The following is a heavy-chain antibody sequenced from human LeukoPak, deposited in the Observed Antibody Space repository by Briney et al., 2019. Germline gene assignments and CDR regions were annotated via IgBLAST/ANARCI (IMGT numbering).Heavy chain of an antibody. CDR2: IKQDGSEK. D-gene: IGHD5-24*01. J-gene: IGHJ4*02. CDR3: ARGMATIFYNFDY. CDR1: GFTFSSYW. V-gene: IGHV3-7*01. Sequence: GGSLRLSCAASGFTFSSYWMSWVRQAPGKGLEWVANIKQDGSEKYYVDSVKGRFTISRDNAKNSLYLQMNSLRAEDTAVYYCARGMATIFYNFDYWGQGTLVSVSS.